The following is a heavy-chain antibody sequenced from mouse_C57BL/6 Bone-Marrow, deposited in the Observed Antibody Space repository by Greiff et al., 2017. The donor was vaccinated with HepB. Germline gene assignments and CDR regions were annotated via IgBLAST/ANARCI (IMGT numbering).Heavy chain of an antibody. J-gene: IGHJ4*01. CDR3: TRFTTVVARAMDY. V-gene: IGHV14-4*01. D-gene: IGHD1-1*01. Sequence: DVQLQESGAELVRPGASVKLSCTASGFNIKDDYMHWVKQRPEQGLEWIGWIDPENGDTEYASKFQGKATITADTSSNTAYLQLSSLTSEDTAVYYCTRFTTVVARAMDYWGQGTSVTVSS. CDR2: IDPENGDT. CDR1: GFNIKDDY.